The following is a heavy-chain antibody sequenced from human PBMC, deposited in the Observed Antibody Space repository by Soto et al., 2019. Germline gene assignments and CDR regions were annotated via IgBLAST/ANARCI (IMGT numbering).Heavy chain of an antibody. CDR2: IYYSGST. V-gene: IGHV4-31*03. J-gene: IGHJ4*02. Sequence: KPSETLSLTCTVSGGSINSGGYYWSWIRQHPGKGLEWIGYIYYSGSTYYNPSLKSRVTISIDTSKNQFSLKLSSVTAADTAVYYCARAQTTFGMITVFDYWGQGTLVTVSS. CDR3: ARAQTTFGMITVFDY. CDR1: GGSINSGGYY. D-gene: IGHD3-3*01.